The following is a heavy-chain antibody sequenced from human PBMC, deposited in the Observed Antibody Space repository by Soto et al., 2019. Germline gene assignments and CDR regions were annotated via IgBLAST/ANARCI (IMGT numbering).Heavy chain of an antibody. Sequence: QVQLVQSGAEVKKPGASVKVSCKASGYTFTSYDINWVRQATGQGLEWMGWMNPNSGNTGYAQKFQGRVTMTRNTSISTANMELGSLRSEATAVYYCARALVLAVAGTSRDVWGKGTTVTASS. J-gene: IGHJ6*04. D-gene: IGHD6-19*01. CDR1: GYTFTSYD. CDR2: MNPNSGNT. V-gene: IGHV1-8*01. CDR3: ARALVLAVAGTSRDV.